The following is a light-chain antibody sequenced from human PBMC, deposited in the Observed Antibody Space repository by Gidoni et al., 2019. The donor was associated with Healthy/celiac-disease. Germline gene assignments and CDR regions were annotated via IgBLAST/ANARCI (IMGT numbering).Light chain of an antibody. CDR2: GAS. J-gene: IGKJ2*01. Sequence: EIVMTQSPATLSVSPAGSAPLSCRASQRVSSYLPWYQQKPGQAHRPLIYGASTRATGIPARFSGSGSGTEFTLTISSLQSEDFAVYYCQQYNNWPPGTFGQGTKLEIK. V-gene: IGKV3-15*01. CDR3: QQYNNWPPGT. CDR1: QRVSSY.